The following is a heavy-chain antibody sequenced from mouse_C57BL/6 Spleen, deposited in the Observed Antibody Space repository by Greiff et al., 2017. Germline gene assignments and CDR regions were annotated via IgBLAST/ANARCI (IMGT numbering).Heavy chain of an antibody. CDR1: GFNIKDYY. Sequence: VQLQQSGAELVKPGASVKLSCTASGFNIKDYYMPWVKQRPEQGLEWIGRIDPEDGETKYAPKFPGKATITADTSSNTAYLQLSSLTSEDTAVYYCAANDGYYYFDYWGQGTTLTVSS. J-gene: IGHJ2*01. V-gene: IGHV14-2*01. D-gene: IGHD2-3*01. CDR2: IDPEDGET. CDR3: AANDGYYYFDY.